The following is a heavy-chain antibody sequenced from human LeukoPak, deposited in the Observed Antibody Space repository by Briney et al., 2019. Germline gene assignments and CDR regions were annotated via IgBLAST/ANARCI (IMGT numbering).Heavy chain of an antibody. J-gene: IGHJ4*02. CDR3: ARWGYFDNSGSFVVEY. CDR2: IHYSGST. Sequence: PSETLSLTCTVSGDSISNYYWNWIRQSPGKGLEYIGWIHYSGSTDYNGFLESRVTISLDRSKRLLSLNLRSVTAADTAVYYCARWGYFDNSGSFVVEYRGQGTQVTVSS. CDR1: GDSISNYY. D-gene: IGHD3-22*01. V-gene: IGHV4-59*01.